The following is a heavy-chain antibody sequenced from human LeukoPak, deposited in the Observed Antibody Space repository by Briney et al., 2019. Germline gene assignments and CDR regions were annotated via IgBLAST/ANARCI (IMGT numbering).Heavy chain of an antibody. CDR1: GFTFSTYT. CDR2: ITGSSTYI. CDR3: AREAGYCSSTSCEEDYYYFYMDV. Sequence: GGSLRLSCAASGFTFSTYTINWVRQAPGKGLEWVSSITGSSTYIFYADSVKGRFTVSRDNAKNSLFLQMNSLRAEDTAVYYCAREAGYCSSTSCEEDYYYFYMDVGGKGTTVTVSS. D-gene: IGHD2-2*03. V-gene: IGHV3-21*01. J-gene: IGHJ6*03.